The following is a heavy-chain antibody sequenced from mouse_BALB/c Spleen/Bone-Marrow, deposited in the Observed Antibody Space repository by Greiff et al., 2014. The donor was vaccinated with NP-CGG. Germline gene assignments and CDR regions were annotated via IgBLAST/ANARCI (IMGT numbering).Heavy chain of an antibody. Sequence: DVMLVESGGDLVKPGGSLKLSCAASGSTFSDFYMFWFRQTPEKRREGGATISDGGTYTYYPDSVKGRLTISRDNAKNNLYLQMSSLKSEDTAMYYCARSGERYGAMDYWGQGTSVTVSS. CDR1: GSTFSDFY. CDR3: ARSGERYGAMDY. CDR2: ISDGGTYT. D-gene: IGHD1-1*02. J-gene: IGHJ4*01. V-gene: IGHV5-4*02.